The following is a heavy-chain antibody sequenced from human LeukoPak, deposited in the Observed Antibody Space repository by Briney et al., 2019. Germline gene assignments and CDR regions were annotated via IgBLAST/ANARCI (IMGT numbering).Heavy chain of an antibody. CDR1: GFTFSSYW. Sequence: GGSLRLSCAASGFTFSSYWMSWVRQAPGKGLEWVANIKQDVSEKYYVDSVKGRFTISRDNPKNSLYLQMNSRRAEDRAVYYCARIDFWMGMDVWGKGTTVTVSS. CDR3: ARIDFWMGMDV. D-gene: IGHD3-3*01. CDR2: IKQDVSEK. J-gene: IGHJ6*04. V-gene: IGHV3-7*01.